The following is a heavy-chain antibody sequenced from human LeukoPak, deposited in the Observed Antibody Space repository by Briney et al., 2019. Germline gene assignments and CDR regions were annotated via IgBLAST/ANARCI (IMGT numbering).Heavy chain of an antibody. D-gene: IGHD2-15*01. CDR1: GFTFSSYE. Sequence: PGGSLRLSCAASGFTFSSYEMNWVRQAPGKGLEWVSYISSSGSTIYYADSVKGRFTISRDNAKNSLYLQMNSLRAEDTAVYYCARDGCSGGSCPYYMDVWGKGTTVTISS. CDR3: ARDGCSGGSCPYYMDV. CDR2: ISSSGSTI. J-gene: IGHJ6*03. V-gene: IGHV3-48*03.